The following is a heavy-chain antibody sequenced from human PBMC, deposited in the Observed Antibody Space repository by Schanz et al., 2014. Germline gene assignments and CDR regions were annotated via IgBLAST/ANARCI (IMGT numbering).Heavy chain of an antibody. V-gene: IGHV3-7*01. CDR3: ARDKGGYYPFDN. Sequence: EVQLVESGGGLVQPGGSLRLSCAASGFTFSTYWMSWVRQAPGKGLEWVANIKQDESERSYVDSVKGRFTISRDNAKNSLYLQMNSLRAEDTAVYYCARDKGGYYPFDNWGQGTRVIVSS. D-gene: IGHD3-3*01. CDR1: GFTFSTYW. CDR2: IKQDESER. J-gene: IGHJ4*02.